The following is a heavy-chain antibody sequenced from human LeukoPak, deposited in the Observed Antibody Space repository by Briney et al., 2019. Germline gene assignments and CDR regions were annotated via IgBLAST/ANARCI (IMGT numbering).Heavy chain of an antibody. CDR3: ATGYSSGWTSLDY. D-gene: IGHD6-19*01. CDR2: ISGNGGST. V-gene: IGHV3-64D*06. J-gene: IGHJ4*02. Sequence: PGGPLRLSCSASGFTFSSYAMHWVRQAPGKGLEYVSAISGNGGSTYHADSVKGRFTISRDNSKNTLYIQMNSLRPEDTAVYYCATGYSSGWTSLDYWGQGTLVTVSS. CDR1: GFTFSSYA.